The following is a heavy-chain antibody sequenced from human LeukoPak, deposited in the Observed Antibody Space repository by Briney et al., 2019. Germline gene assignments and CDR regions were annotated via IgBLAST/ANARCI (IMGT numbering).Heavy chain of an antibody. D-gene: IGHD3-22*01. J-gene: IGHJ4*02. CDR2: IRSKAYGGTI. CDR3: TRGTYYYDRTGYFTDY. CDR1: GFTFGDYA. Sequence: GGSLRLSCTASGFTFGDYAMSWVRQPPGKGLEWVGFIRSKAYGGTIEYDASVRGRFSISRDDSRSIAYLQTNSLKTEDTAFYYCTRGTYYYDRTGYFTDYWGQGTLVTVSS. V-gene: IGHV3-49*04.